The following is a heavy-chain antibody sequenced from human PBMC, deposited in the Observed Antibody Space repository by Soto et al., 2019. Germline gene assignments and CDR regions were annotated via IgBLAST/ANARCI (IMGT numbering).Heavy chain of an antibody. J-gene: IGHJ5*02. V-gene: IGHV3-30*18. Sequence: GGSLRLSCAASGFTFSSYGMHWVRQAPGKGLEWVAVISYDGSNKYYADSVKGRFTISRDNSKNTLYLQMNSLRAEDTAVYYCAEARSESIAAPPSWFDPWGQGTLVTVSS. CDR1: GFTFSSYG. CDR3: AEARSESIAAPPSWFDP. CDR2: ISYDGSNK. D-gene: IGHD6-6*01.